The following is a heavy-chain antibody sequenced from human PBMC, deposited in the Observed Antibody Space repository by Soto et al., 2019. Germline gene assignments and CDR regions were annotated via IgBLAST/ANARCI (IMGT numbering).Heavy chain of an antibody. Sequence: PGGSLRLSCAASGFIFSDSWMTWVRQAPGKGLEWVASITPGGSDKYYGDSVKGRSFSISRDNAKNSLYLQMYSLRADDTAVYYCARAVTSSDPYWGQGTLVTVSS. CDR1: GFIFSDSW. V-gene: IGHV3-7*04. J-gene: IGHJ4*02. D-gene: IGHD4-4*01. CDR2: ITPGGSDK. CDR3: ARAVTSSDPY.